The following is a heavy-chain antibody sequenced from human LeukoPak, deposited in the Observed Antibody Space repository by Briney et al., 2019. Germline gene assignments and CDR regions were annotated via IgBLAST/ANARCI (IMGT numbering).Heavy chain of an antibody. J-gene: IGHJ5*02. D-gene: IGHD1-26*01. Sequence: ASVKVSCKASGYTFTGYYLHWVRQAPGQGLEWMGWIYPKTGGTSYAQKFQGRVTMTRDTSISTAYMELIGLRSDDTAVYYCAGPWDQVGFDPWGQGTPVSVSS. CDR2: IYPKTGGT. CDR1: GYTFTGYY. V-gene: IGHV1-2*02. CDR3: AGPWDQVGFDP.